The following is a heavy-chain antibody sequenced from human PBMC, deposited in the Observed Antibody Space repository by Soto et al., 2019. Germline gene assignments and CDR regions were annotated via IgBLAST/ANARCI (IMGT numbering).Heavy chain of an antibody. CDR1: GFTFSSYA. D-gene: IGHD1-20*01. CDR2: ISGSGGST. J-gene: IGHJ5*02. V-gene: IGHV3-23*01. CDR3: AVGIIRGSRFDP. Sequence: GGSLRLSCAASGFTFSSYAMSWVRQAPGKGLEWVSAISGSGGSTYYADSVKGRFTISRDNSKNTLYLQMNSLRAEDTAVYYCAVGIIRGSRFDPWGQGTLVTVSS.